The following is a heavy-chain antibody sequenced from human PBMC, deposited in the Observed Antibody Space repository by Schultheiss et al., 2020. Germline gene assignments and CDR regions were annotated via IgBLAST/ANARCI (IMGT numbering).Heavy chain of an antibody. J-gene: IGHJ6*02. CDR3: AGAVPSPPFWVDYGMDV. D-gene: IGHD3-16*01. Sequence: SETLSLTCTVSGGSISSGGYYWSWIRQHPGKGLEWIGYIYYSGSTYYNPSLQRRVTISVDTSKNQFSLKLSSVTAADTAVYYCAGAVPSPPFWVDYGMDVWCQGTTVTVSS. CDR1: GGSISSGGYY. V-gene: IGHV4-31*03. CDR2: IYYSGST.